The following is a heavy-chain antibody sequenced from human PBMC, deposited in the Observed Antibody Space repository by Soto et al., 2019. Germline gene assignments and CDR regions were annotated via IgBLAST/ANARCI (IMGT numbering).Heavy chain of an antibody. CDR3: AKGRGFYSDNYFDP. CDR1: LDSISNSY. J-gene: IGHJ5*02. V-gene: IGHV4-4*07. CDR2: IYSSGNA. Sequence: QVQLLESGPGLVKPSETLSLTCRVSLDSISNSYWTWFRQPAGKGLEWIGHIYSSGNANYNPSLKSRVTMSLDTSKNQFSLSLKSVTAADTAIYYCAKGRGFYSDNYFDPWGQGTQVTVSS. D-gene: IGHD3-22*01.